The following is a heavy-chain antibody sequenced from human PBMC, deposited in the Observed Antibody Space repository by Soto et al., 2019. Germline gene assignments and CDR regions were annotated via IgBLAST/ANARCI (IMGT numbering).Heavy chain of an antibody. CDR1: GGCISSSHW. CDR2: VHHRGST. V-gene: IGHV4-4*02. Sequence: PSETLSLTCAVSGGCISSSHWWTWVRQSPEKGLEWIGEVHHRGSTNYRSSLKTRVTLSVDKSTNQFSLNLGSVTAADTAVYYCARNAYSDDWYHFDYWGQGILVTVSS. CDR3: ARNAYSDDWYHFDY. D-gene: IGHD5-18*01. J-gene: IGHJ4*01.